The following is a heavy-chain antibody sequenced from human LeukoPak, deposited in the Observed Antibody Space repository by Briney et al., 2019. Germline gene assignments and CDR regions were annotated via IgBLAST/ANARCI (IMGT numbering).Heavy chain of an antibody. D-gene: IGHD3-10*01. CDR2: INPNSGGT. J-gene: IGHJ4*02. CDR1: GYTFTGYS. V-gene: IGHV1-2*06. CDR3: ARDRVLWFGESALDY. Sequence: ASVKVSCKASGYTFTGYSMHWVRQAPGQGLEWMGRINPNSGGTSYAQKFQDRVTMTRDTSMSTAYLELSRVRSDDTAVYYCARDRVLWFGESALDYWGQGTLVTVSS.